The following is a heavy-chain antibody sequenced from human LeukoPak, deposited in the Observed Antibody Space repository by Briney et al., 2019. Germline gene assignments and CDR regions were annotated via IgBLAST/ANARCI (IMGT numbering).Heavy chain of an antibody. Sequence: GGSLRLSCAASGFTFSSYAMSWVRQAPGKGLEWVSAISGSSGSTYYADSVKGRFTISRDNSKNTLYLQMNSLRAEDTAVYYCAKDIRFGELLPPYYFDYWGQGTLVTVSS. D-gene: IGHD3-10*01. CDR1: GFTFSSYA. CDR2: ISGSSGST. J-gene: IGHJ4*02. V-gene: IGHV3-23*01. CDR3: AKDIRFGELLPPYYFDY.